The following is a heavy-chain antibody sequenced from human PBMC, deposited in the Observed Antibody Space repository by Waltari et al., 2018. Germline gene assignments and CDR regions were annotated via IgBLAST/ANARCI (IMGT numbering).Heavy chain of an antibody. Sequence: QVQLVQSGAEVKKPGASVKVSCKASGYTFTSYAMHWVRKAPGQRLEWMGWINAGNGNTKYSQEFQGRVTITRDTSASTAYMELSSLRSEDMAVYYCAREVYDFWSGYYFDYWGQGTLVTVSS. CDR2: INAGNGNT. CDR3: AREVYDFWSGYYFDY. J-gene: IGHJ4*02. V-gene: IGHV1-3*03. D-gene: IGHD3-3*01. CDR1: GYTFTSYA.